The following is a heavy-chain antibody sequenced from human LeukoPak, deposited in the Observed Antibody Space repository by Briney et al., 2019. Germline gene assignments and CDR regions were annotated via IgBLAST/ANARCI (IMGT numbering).Heavy chain of an antibody. CDR2: ISSSSSYI. J-gene: IGHJ5*02. D-gene: IGHD6-13*01. CDR1: GFTFSSYS. Sequence: GGSLRLSCAASGFTFSSYSMNWVRQAPGKGLEWVSSISSSSSYIYYADSVKSRFTISRDNAKNSLYLQMNSLRAEDTAVYYCARDRAAEGWFDPWGQGTLVTVSS. V-gene: IGHV3-21*01. CDR3: ARDRAAEGWFDP.